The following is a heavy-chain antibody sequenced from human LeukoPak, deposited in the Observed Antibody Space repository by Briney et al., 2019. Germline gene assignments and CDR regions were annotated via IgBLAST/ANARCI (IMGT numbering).Heavy chain of an antibody. V-gene: IGHV5-51*01. Sequence: CKVSGDSFTSHWISWVRQMPGKGLEWMGIIDPGDSDTRYSPPFQGQVTFSADKSSNIAYLQWSSLRASDTAMYYCARLEDGFDIWGQGTMVTVSS. J-gene: IGHJ3*02. CDR1: GDSFTSHW. CDR2: IDPGDSDT. CDR3: ARLEDGFDI.